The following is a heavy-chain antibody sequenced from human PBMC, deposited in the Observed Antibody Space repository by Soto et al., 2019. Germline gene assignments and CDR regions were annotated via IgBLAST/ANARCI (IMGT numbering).Heavy chain of an antibody. CDR3: VFRRNYYSSGYYYYYYGMDL. D-gene: IGHD3-22*01. CDR2: ISSNGGST. J-gene: IGHJ6*02. Sequence: GGSLRLSCSASGFTFSSYAMHWVRQAPGKGLEYVSAISSNGGSTYYADSVKGRFTISRDNSKNTLYLQMSSLRAEDTAVYYCVFRRNYYSSGYYYYYYGMDLWGQGTTVTVSS. CDR1: GFTFSSYA. V-gene: IGHV3-64D*06.